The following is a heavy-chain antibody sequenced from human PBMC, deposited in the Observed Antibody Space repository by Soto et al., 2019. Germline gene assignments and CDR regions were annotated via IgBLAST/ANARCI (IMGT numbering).Heavy chain of an antibody. V-gene: IGHV2-5*02. CDR2: IYWDDDK. D-gene: IGHD2-2*01. CDR3: ALQHLNAFDI. J-gene: IGHJ3*02. CDR1: GFSLSTSGVG. Sequence: QITLKESGPTLVKPTQTLTLTCTFSGFSLSTSGVGVGWIRQPPGKALAWLGLIYWDDDKRYSPSLKSRLTITKDTSKQQVVLTMTNMDPVDTSTYYCALQHLNAFDIWGQGTMVTVSS.